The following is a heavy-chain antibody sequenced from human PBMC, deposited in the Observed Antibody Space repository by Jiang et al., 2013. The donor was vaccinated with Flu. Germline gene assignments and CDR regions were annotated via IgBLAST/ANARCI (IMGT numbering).Heavy chain of an antibody. CDR2: INSLSGAT. D-gene: IGHD2-15*01. CDR1: GYTFRDHY. Sequence: LVQSGAEVKKPGASVKVSCGTSGYTFRDHYIQWVRQAPGQGLKWMGRINSLSGATDVALAFQGRVTMTRDMSTNTAYMEMISLTSDDTAVYYCARGGLIRIFKPHGWNWGQGTLVTVSS. V-gene: IGHV1-2*06. J-gene: IGHJ4*02. CDR3: ARGGLIRIFKPHGWN.